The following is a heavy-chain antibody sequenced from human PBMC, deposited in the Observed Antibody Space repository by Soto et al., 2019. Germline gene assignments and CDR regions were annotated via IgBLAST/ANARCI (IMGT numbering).Heavy chain of an antibody. CDR3: ARVLRYGGNGDVGLAY. D-gene: IGHD1-26*01. J-gene: IGHJ4*02. CDR2: IWYDGSNK. CDR1: GFTFSSYG. Sequence: PGGSLRLSCAASGFTFSSYGMHWVRQAPGKGLEWVAVIWYDGSNKYYADSVKGRFTISRDNSKNTLYLQMNSLRAEDTAVYYCARVLRYGGNGDVGLAYWGQGTLVTVSS. V-gene: IGHV3-33*01.